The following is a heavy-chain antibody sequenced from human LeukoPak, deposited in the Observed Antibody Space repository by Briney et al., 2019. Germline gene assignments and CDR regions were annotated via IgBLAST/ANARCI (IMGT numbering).Heavy chain of an antibody. CDR3: AKARSYDNAFDI. CDR1: GFTFDDYA. CDR2: MSWNSSRI. V-gene: IGHV3-9*03. D-gene: IGHD5-18*01. Sequence: PGRSLTLSCTASGFTFDDYAIHWVRQPPRKGLEWASVMSWNSSRIVYADSVKGRFTISRDNTNNSLYLQMNSLRAEDMALYYCAKARSYDNAFDIWGQGTMVTVSS. J-gene: IGHJ3*02.